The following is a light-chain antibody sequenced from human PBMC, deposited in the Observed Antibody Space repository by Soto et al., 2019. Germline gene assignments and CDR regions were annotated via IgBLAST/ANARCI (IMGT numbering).Light chain of an antibody. CDR3: QTWGTGMV. CDR1: SGRSSYT. J-gene: IGLJ3*02. Sequence: QLVLTQSPSASASLGASVKLTCTLSSGRSSYTIAWHQQQSGKSPRYLMKINSDGSHTKGDGIPDRFSGSSSGADRYLTISSLQSEDEADYYCQTWGTGMVFGGGTQLTVL. V-gene: IGLV4-69*01. CDR2: INSDGSH.